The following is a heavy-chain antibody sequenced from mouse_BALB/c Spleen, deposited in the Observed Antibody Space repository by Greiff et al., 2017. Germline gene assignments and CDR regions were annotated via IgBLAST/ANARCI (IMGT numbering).Heavy chain of an antibody. Sequence: EVKVVESGGGLVKPGGSLKLSCAASGFTFSSYAMSWVRQTPEKRLEWVASISSGGSTYYPDSVKGRFTISRDNARNILYLQMSSLRSEDTAMYYCARDYRYGYYFDYWGQGTTLTVSS. V-gene: IGHV5-6-5*01. CDR2: ISSGGST. D-gene: IGHD2-14*01. CDR3: ARDYRYGYYFDY. CDR1: GFTFSSYA. J-gene: IGHJ2*01.